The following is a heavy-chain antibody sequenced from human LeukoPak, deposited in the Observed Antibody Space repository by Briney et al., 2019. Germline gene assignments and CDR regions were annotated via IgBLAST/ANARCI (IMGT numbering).Heavy chain of an antibody. V-gene: IGHV4-61*02. CDR2: IYAGGST. CDR1: GGSITSGAYF. J-gene: IGHJ4*02. CDR3: ARIPALGYCTGTSCLDY. D-gene: IGHD2-2*01. Sequence: PSQTLSLTCTVSGGSITSGAYFWSWIRQPAGKGLEWLGRIYAGGSTNYNPSLKSRVTISVDRSKSQFSLKLSSVTAADTAVYYCARIPALGYCTGTSCLDYWGQGTLVTVSS.